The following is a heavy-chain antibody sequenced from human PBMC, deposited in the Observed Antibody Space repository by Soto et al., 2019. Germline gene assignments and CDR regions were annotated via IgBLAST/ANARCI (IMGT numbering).Heavy chain of an antibody. V-gene: IGHV1-2*02. D-gene: IGHD1-26*01. J-gene: IGHJ4*02. CDR2: INPNSGGT. Sequence: ASVNVSCKSSGYTFTGYYMHWVRQAPGQGLEWMGWINPNSGGTNYAQKFQGRVTMTRDTSISTAYMELSRLRSDDTAVYYCARASGSYSDLDYWGQGTLVTVSS. CDR1: GYTFTGYY. CDR3: ARASGSYSDLDY.